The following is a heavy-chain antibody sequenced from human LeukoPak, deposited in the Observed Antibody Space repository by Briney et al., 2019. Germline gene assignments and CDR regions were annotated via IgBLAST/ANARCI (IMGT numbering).Heavy chain of an antibody. J-gene: IGHJ4*02. CDR1: GGTFSSYT. Sequence: GASVKVSCKASGGTFSSYTISWVRQAPGQGLEWMGRIIPILGIANYAQKFQGRVTITTDESTSTAYMELSSLRSEDTAVYYCASLGDGFTTTDYWGQGTLVTVSS. CDR2: IIPILGIA. D-gene: IGHD5-24*01. V-gene: IGHV1-69*02. CDR3: ASLGDGFTTTDY.